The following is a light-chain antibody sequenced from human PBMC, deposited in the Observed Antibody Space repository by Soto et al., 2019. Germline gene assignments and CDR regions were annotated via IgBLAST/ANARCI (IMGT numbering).Light chain of an antibody. CDR3: NSYSGVNTLYV. V-gene: IGLV2-14*01. Sequence: QSVLTQPASVAGSPGQSITIPCNGTSNDIGGYNFVSWIQQHPGKAPKLLICDVTRRPSGVSDRFSGSKSGNTASLTISGLQAEDEADYYCNSYSGVNTLYVFGSGTKLTVL. CDR2: DVT. CDR1: SNDIGGYNF. J-gene: IGLJ1*01.